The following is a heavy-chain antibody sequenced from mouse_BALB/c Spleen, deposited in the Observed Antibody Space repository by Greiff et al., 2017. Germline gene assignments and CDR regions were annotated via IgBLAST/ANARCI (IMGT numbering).Heavy chain of an antibody. CDR3: ARYYYGSSGKNYFDY. D-gene: IGHD1-1*01. Sequence: EVQRVESGGGLVKPGGSLKLSCAASGFTFSSYAMSWVRQSPEKRLEWVAEISSGGSYTYYPDTVTGRFTISRDNAKNTLYLEMSSLRSEDTAMYYCARYYYGSSGKNYFDYWGQGTTLTVSS. J-gene: IGHJ2*01. CDR1: GFTFSSYA. CDR2: ISSGGSYT. V-gene: IGHV5-9-4*01.